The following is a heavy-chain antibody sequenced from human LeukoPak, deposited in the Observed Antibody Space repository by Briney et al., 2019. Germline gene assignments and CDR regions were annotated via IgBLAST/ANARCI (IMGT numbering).Heavy chain of an antibody. CDR3: ARGPERRLQGMTTVTTGVDY. CDR1: GGSISSGDYY. CDR2: IYHSGST. Sequence: SETLSLTCTVSGGSISSGDYYWSWVRQPPGKGLEWIGEIYHSGSTNYNPSLKSRVTISVDKSKNQFSLKLSSVTAADTAEYYCARGPERRLQGMTTVTTGVDYWGQGTLVTVSS. D-gene: IGHD4-17*01. V-gene: IGHV4-4*02. J-gene: IGHJ4*02.